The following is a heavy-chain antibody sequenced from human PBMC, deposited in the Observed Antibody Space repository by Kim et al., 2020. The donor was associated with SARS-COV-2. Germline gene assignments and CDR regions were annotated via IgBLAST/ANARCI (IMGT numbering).Heavy chain of an antibody. CDR3: TNGGSYYGKRGVFDY. J-gene: IGHJ4*02. Sequence: GGSLRLSCATSEFVFTNAWMTWVSQAPGKGLEWVGHINSKTDGGTEDYAAPVKGRFTISRDDSIHTLYLQMNSLQTEDTAVYYCTNGGSYYGKRGVFDYWSQRTLVTVYS. D-gene: IGHD1-26*01. CDR1: EFVFTNAW. CDR2: INSKTDGGTE. V-gene: IGHV3-15*01.